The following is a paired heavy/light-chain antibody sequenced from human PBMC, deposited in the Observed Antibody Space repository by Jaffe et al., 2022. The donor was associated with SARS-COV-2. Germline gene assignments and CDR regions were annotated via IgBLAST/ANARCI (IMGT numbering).Heavy chain of an antibody. CDR2: IYPGDSDT. V-gene: IGHV5-51*01. CDR3: ARLKGGVFRPTGRDGLDV. J-gene: IGHJ6*02. D-gene: IGHD3-3*01. Sequence: DVQLMQSGAEVKKPGESLKISCKASEFSISNYWIAWVRQMPGKGLEWMGIIYPGDSDTRYTPSFQGQVSISADKSISSVFLQWSSLKAADTAIYYCARLKGGVFRPTGRDGLDVWGQGTTVIVSS. CDR1: EFSISNYW.
Light chain of an antibody. CDR2: GAS. CDR1: QTINTF. J-gene: IGKJ5*01. Sequence: DIQMTQSPSSLSAFVGDSVTITCRASQTINTFLNWYQQKPGDAPKLLIFGASTLQSGVPSRISGGGSGTNFTLTITSLQPEDFATYYCQQSYTTPITFGQGTRLEIK. V-gene: IGKV1-39*01. CDR3: QQSYTTPIT.